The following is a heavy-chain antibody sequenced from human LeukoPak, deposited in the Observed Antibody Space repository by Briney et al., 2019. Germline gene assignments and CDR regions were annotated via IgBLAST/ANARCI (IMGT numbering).Heavy chain of an antibody. CDR3: AGVGATPLEPFDY. Sequence: ASVKVSCKASGYTFTSYYMHWLRQAAGPGLEWMGIINPSGGSTSYAQKFQGRVTMTRDTSTSTVYMELSSLRSEDTAVYYCAGVGATPLEPFDYWGQGTLVTVSS. CDR1: GYTFTSYY. V-gene: IGHV1-46*01. J-gene: IGHJ4*02. D-gene: IGHD1-26*01. CDR2: INPSGGST.